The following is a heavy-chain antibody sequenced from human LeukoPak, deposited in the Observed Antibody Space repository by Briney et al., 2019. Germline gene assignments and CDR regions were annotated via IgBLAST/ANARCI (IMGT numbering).Heavy chain of an antibody. D-gene: IGHD4-17*01. CDR1: GGSISSFY. Sequence: SETLSLTCTVSGGSISSFYWSWIRQPPGKGLEWIGYIYYTGSTNYHPSLKSRVTISVDTSKNQFSLKLSSVTAADTAVYYCARGTMTTVTYYFDYWGQGTLVTVSS. CDR2: IYYTGST. V-gene: IGHV4-59*12. J-gene: IGHJ4*02. CDR3: ARGTMTTVTYYFDY.